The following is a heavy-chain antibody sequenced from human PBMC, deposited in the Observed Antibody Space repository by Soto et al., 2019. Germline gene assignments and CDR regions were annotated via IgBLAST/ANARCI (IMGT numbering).Heavy chain of an antibody. CDR1: GYTFTGYY. Sequence: ASVKVSCKASGYTFTGYYIHWVRQAPGQGLEWMGSISPHSGGPNYAQKFQGRVTMTTDTSTSTAYMELRSLRSDDTAVYYCARDFYPVAYFFDYWGQGTLVTVSS. D-gene: IGHD2-21*01. CDR2: ISPHSGGP. CDR3: ARDFYPVAYFFDY. J-gene: IGHJ4*02. V-gene: IGHV1-2*02.